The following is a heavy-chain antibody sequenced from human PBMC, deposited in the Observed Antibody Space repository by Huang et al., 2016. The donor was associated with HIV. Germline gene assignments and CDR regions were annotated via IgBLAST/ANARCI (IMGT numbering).Heavy chain of an antibody. Sequence: EVQVVESGGGLTQPGGSLRLSCVVSGLSVSGNYMTWVRQAPGKGVEWIALFDNGDDTFYADSLKGRFTISRDNSRNTVFLQMNSLRAEDTAVYYCATFTIFGVDKGVWGQGTTVTVSS. CDR1: GLSVSGNY. CDR3: ATFTIFGVDKGV. J-gene: IGHJ6*02. CDR2: FDNGDDT. V-gene: IGHV3-53*01. D-gene: IGHD3-3*01.